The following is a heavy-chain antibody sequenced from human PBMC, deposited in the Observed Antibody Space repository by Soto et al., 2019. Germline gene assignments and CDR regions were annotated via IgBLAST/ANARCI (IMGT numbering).Heavy chain of an antibody. CDR2: VYHSGRT. J-gene: IGHJ5*01. CDR3: ARRSGQYCSGGVCYLYFDA. Sequence: PSVTLSLTCAVSGDSITNSYWSWIRQSPGKGLEWIGHVYHSGRTFYSPSLKSRVSMSVDTSKSQISLKLDSVTAADTGVYYCARRSGQYCSGGVCYLYFDAWGQGSPVTVSS. V-gene: IGHV4-59*08. CDR1: GDSITNSY. D-gene: IGHD2-8*02.